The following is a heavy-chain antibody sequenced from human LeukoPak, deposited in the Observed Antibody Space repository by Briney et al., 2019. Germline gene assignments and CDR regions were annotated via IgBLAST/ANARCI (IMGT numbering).Heavy chain of an antibody. CDR1: GGSFSGYY. V-gene: IGHV4-34*01. D-gene: IGHD1-26*01. Sequence: PSETLSLTCAVYGGSFSGYYWSWIRQPPGKGLEWIGEINHSGSTNYNPSLKSRVTISVDTSKNQFSLKLSSVTAADTAVYYCARGQALIEYSGSYVFGYWGQGTLVTVSS. CDR3: ARGQALIEYSGSYVFGY. J-gene: IGHJ4*02. CDR2: INHSGST.